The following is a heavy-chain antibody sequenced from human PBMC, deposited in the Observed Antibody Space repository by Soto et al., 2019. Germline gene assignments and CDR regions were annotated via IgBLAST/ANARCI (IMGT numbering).Heavy chain of an antibody. Sequence: QVQLVQSGAEVKKPGSSVKVSCKASGGTFCSYAISWVRQAPGQGLEWMGGIIPIFGTANYAQKFQGRVTITADESTSTAYMELSSLRSEDTAVYYCARGPPYYYSSGYYGYFDYWGQGTLVTVSS. CDR1: GGTFCSYA. D-gene: IGHD3-22*01. CDR3: ARGPPYYYSSGYYGYFDY. CDR2: IIPIFGTA. V-gene: IGHV1-69*01. J-gene: IGHJ4*02.